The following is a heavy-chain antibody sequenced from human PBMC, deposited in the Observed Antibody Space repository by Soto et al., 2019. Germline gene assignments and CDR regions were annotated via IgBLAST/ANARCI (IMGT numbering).Heavy chain of an antibody. V-gene: IGHV4-30-2*01. CDR1: GGSISSGGSS. CDR2: IYHSGST. Sequence: PSETLSLTCAVSGGSISSGGSSWTWIRQPPGKGLEWIGYIYHSGSTYYNPSLKSRVTMSVDRSKNQFSLKLNSVTAADTAVYYCARVPDVWGQGTTVTVSS. J-gene: IGHJ6*02. CDR3: ARVPDV.